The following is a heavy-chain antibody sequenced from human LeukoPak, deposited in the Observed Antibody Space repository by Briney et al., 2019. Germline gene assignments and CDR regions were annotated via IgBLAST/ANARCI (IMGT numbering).Heavy chain of an antibody. CDR2: ISGSSSAI. V-gene: IGHV3-48*01. J-gene: IGHJ4*02. CDR1: GFTFSSYG. Sequence: GGSLRLSCAASGFTFSSYGMNWVRQAPGKGLEWVSYISGSSSAINYADSVKGRFTISRDNAKNSLYLQMNSLRAGDTAVYYCATYSGYDRIFDYWGQGTLVTVSS. CDR3: ATYSGYDRIFDY. D-gene: IGHD5-12*01.